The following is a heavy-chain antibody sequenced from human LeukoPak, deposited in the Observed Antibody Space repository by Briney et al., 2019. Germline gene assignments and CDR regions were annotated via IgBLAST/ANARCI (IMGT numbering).Heavy chain of an antibody. Sequence: PGGSLRLSCAASGFTFSNAWMSWVRQAPGKGLEWVGRIKSKTDGGTTDYAAPVKGRFTISRDDSKNTLYLQMNSLKTEDTAVYYCTIGSMGWYYFDYWGQGTLVTVSS. CDR1: GFTFSNAW. V-gene: IGHV3-15*01. CDR3: TIGSMGWYYFDY. CDR2: IKSKTDGGTT. J-gene: IGHJ4*02. D-gene: IGHD6-19*01.